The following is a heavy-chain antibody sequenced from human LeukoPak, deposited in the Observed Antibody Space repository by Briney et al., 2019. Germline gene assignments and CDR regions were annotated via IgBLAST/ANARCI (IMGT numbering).Heavy chain of an antibody. CDR2: IYYTGST. Sequence: SETLSLTCTVSGGSISGYSWSWIRQPPGKGLEWIGYIYYTGSTSYNPSLTSRVTISLDTSKNQFSLRLSSVTAADTAIYYCARYTTSTLPNWFDPWGQGTLVTVSS. D-gene: IGHD2/OR15-2a*01. CDR1: GGSISGYS. J-gene: IGHJ5*02. V-gene: IGHV4-59*08. CDR3: ARYTTSTLPNWFDP.